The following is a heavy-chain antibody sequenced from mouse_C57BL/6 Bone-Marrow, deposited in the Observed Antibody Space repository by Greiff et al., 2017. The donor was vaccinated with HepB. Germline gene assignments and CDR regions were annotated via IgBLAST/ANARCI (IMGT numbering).Heavy chain of an antibody. CDR2: IYPGDGDT. Sequence: VQLQQSGPELVKPGASVKISCKASGYAFSSYWMNWVKQRPGKGLEWIGRIYPGDGDTNYNGKFKGKTTLTADKSSSTAYMQRSSLTSEDSAVYFCARKGGRRVWSMDYWGQGTSVTVSS. CDR3: ARKGGRRVWSMDY. D-gene: IGHD2-12*01. J-gene: IGHJ4*01. V-gene: IGHV1-82*01. CDR1: GYAFSSYW.